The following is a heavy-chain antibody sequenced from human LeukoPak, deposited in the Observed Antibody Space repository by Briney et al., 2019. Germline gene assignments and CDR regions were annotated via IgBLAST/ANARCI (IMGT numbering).Heavy chain of an antibody. CDR2: ISGSGGST. V-gene: IGHV3-23*01. J-gene: IGHJ6*03. CDR1: GFTFSSYA. D-gene: IGHD5-12*01. CDR3: AKVATISYYYYYYMDV. Sequence: GGSLRLSCAASGFTFSSYAMSWVRQAPGEGLEWVSAISGSGGSTYYADSVKGRFTISRDNSKNTLYLQMNSLRAEDTAVYYCAKVATISYYYYYYMDVWGKGTTVTVSS.